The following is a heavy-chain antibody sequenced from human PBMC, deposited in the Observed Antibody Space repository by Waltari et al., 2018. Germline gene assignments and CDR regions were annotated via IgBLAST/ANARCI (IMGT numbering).Heavy chain of an antibody. CDR1: GFTFSRYA. Sequence: EVQLLESGGGLVQPGGSLRLSCAASGFTFSRYAMSWVRQAPGKGLEWLSGVSGSGAMTHYADSVKGRFTISRDNSKNTLFLQMNSLRVEDTAVYYCASLETFSVNSEYFQHWGQGTPVTVSS. D-gene: IGHD3-16*01. V-gene: IGHV3-23*01. CDR3: ASLETFSVNSEYFQH. J-gene: IGHJ1*01. CDR2: VSGSGAMT.